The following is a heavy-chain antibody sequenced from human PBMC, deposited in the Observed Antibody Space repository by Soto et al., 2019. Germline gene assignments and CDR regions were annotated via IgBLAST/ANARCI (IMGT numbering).Heavy chain of an antibody. J-gene: IGHJ6*02. CDR2: INAGNGNT. CDR3: ARDEVTIFGVVIMGYYGMDV. V-gene: IGHV1-3*01. CDR1: GYTFTSYA. Sequence: ASVKVSCKASGYTFTSYAMHWVRQAPGQRLEWMGWINAGNGNTKYSQKFQGRVTITRDTSASTAYMELSSLRSEDTAVYYCARDEVTIFGVVIMGYYGMDVWGQGTTVTVS. D-gene: IGHD3-3*01.